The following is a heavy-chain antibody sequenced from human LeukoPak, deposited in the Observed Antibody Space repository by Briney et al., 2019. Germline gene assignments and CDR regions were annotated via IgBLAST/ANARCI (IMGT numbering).Heavy chain of an antibody. V-gene: IGHV4-59*01. J-gene: IGHJ6*03. CDR3: ARVVYGGSYYYYYMDV. Sequence: SETLSLTCTVSGSSISSYYWSWIRQPPGKGLEWIGYIYYSGSTNYNPSLKSRVTISVDTSKNQFSLKLSSVTAADTAVYYCARVVYGGSYYYYYMDVWGKGTTVTVSS. CDR2: IYYSGST. D-gene: IGHD4-23*01. CDR1: GSSISSYY.